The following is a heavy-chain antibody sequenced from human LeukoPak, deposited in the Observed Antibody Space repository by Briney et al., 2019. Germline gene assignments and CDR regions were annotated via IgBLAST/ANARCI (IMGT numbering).Heavy chain of an antibody. Sequence: PGGSLRLSCAASGFTFSSYGMNWVRQAPGKGLEWVSVIYSGGSTYYADSVKGRFTISRDSSKNTLYLQMNSLRAEDTAVYYCARNKENYYFDYWGQGTLVTVSS. CDR1: GFTFSSYG. V-gene: IGHV3-53*01. J-gene: IGHJ4*02. CDR2: IYSGGST. CDR3: ARNKENYYFDY.